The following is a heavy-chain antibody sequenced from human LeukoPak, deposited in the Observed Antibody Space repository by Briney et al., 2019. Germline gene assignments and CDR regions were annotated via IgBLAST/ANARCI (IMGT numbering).Heavy chain of an antibody. J-gene: IGHJ3*02. CDR2: INTNTGKP. V-gene: IGHV7-4-1*02. D-gene: IGHD3-9*01. Sequence: ASVKVSCKASGYTFTSYAMNWVRQAPGQGLEWMGWINTNTGKPTYAQGFTGRFVFSLDTSVSTAYLQISSLKAEDTAVYYCAREWVYDILTRTASGTANAFDIWGQGTMVTVSS. CDR3: AREWVYDILTRTASGTANAFDI. CDR1: GYTFTSYA.